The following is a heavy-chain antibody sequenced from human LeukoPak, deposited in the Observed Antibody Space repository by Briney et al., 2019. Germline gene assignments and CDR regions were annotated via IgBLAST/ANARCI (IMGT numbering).Heavy chain of an antibody. CDR1: GGSISSYH. V-gene: IGHV4-4*07. Sequence: SETLSLTCTVSGGSISSYHWSWIRQPAGKGLEWIGRIYSSGSTNYNPSLKSRVTMSVDTSKNQFSLKVSSVTAADTAVYYCARVFSYGDHNDYWGQGTLVTVSS. CDR3: ARVFSYGDHNDY. J-gene: IGHJ4*02. CDR2: IYSSGST. D-gene: IGHD4-17*01.